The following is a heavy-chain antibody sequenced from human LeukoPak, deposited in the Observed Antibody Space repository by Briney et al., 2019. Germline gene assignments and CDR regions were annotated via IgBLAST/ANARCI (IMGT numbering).Heavy chain of an antibody. J-gene: IGHJ4*02. Sequence: GGSLRLSCAASGLTFSSYAMHWVRQAPGKGLEWVAVISYDGSNKYYADSVEGRFTISRDNSKNTLYLQMNSLRAEDTAVYYCARDAGEWELLGYFDYWGQATLVTVSS. CDR2: ISYDGSNK. V-gene: IGHV3-30-3*01. CDR1: GLTFSSYA. D-gene: IGHD1-26*01. CDR3: ARDAGEWELLGYFDY.